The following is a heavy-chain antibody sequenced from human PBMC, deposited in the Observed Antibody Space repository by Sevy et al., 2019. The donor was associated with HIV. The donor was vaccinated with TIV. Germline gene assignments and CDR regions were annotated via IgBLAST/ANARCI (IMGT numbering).Heavy chain of an antibody. V-gene: IGHV3-66*01. J-gene: IGHJ4*02. CDR1: GFTVNSNY. CDR3: ARGKSGYGYALNY. D-gene: IGHD5-18*01. Sequence: GGSLRLSCAASGFTVNSNYMTWVRQAPGKGLEGVSVIHSDDTTYHADSVKDRFTISRDNFKNTLYLHMSSLRAEDTAVYYCARGKSGYGYALNYWGQGTLVIASS. CDR2: IHSDDTT.